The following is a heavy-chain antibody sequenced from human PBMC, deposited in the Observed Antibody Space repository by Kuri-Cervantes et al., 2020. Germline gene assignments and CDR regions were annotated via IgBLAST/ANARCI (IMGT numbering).Heavy chain of an antibody. CDR1: GVSFSNHY. D-gene: IGHD5-24*01. Sequence: SETLSLTCAVDGVSFSNHYWNWVRQPPGKGLEWIGEIVHTGSTIYNPSLKGRVTISVDTSKNQFSLKLSSVTAADTAVYYCARSIRWAFDIWGQGTMVTVSS. J-gene: IGHJ3*02. V-gene: IGHV4-34*12. CDR2: IVHTGST. CDR3: ARSIRWAFDI.